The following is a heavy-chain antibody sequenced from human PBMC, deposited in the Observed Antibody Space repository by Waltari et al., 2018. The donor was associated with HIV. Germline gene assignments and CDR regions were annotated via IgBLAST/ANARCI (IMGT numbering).Heavy chain of an antibody. Sequence: QVQLVESGGRLVKPGGSLSFSCVRSGLSPGVYYMNWTGQAPGKGLEWFAYMDTSGNSIYYADSVKGRFTISRDNVKNSLYLQMNSLRAEDTAVYYCARDQEASYSNCIGYWGQGTLVTVSS. D-gene: IGHD4-4*01. CDR1: GLSPGVYY. CDR2: MDTSGNSI. J-gene: IGHJ4*02. CDR3: ARDQEASYSNCIGY. V-gene: IGHV3-11*01.